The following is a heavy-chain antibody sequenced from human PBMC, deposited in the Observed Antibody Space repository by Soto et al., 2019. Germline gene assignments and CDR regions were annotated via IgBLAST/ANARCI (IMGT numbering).Heavy chain of an antibody. Sequence: QVQVVQSGAEAKRPGASVKVSCKVAGYTFTPYFIHWVRQAPGQGLEWMGWINPNSGGTNYPQKFGDTVTMTLDTSSSTAHMELSSLKSDDTAVYFCATDKEGTTIFGFDYWGQGTLVTVSS. V-gene: IGHV1-2*02. CDR1: GYTFTPYF. CDR2: INPNSGGT. CDR3: ATDKEGTTIFGFDY. D-gene: IGHD1-1*01. J-gene: IGHJ4*02.